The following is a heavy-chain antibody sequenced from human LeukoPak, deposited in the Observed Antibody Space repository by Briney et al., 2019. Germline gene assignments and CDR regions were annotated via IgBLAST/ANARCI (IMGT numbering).Heavy chain of an antibody. Sequence: SVKVSCKASGGTFSRYAISWVLQAPGQGLEWMRRIIPIFGTANYAQKFQGRVTITTDESTSTAYMELSSLRSEDMAVYYCARETVDTQPTFDYWGQGTLVTVSS. J-gene: IGHJ4*02. CDR3: ARETVDTQPTFDY. CDR2: IIPIFGTA. D-gene: IGHD4-23*01. V-gene: IGHV1-69*05. CDR1: GGTFSRYA.